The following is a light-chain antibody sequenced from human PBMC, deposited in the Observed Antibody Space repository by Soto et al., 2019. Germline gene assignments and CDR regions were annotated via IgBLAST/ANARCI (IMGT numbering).Light chain of an antibody. CDR2: ETH. V-gene: IGLV1-51*02. J-gene: IGLJ7*01. CDR3: ETWDSSLSAAV. CDR1: SPNIGNDF. Sequence: QSVLTQPPSVSAAPGQKVAISCSGSSPNIGNDFVSWYQQLPGTAPKLLIYETHKRPSGIPDRFSASKSGTSATLGITGLQTGDEADYYCETWDSSLSAAVFGGGTQLTVL.